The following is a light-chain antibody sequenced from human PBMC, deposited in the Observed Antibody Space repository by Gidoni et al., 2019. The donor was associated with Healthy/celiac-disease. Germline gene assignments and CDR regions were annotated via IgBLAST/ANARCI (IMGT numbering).Light chain of an antibody. CDR3: QQYDHLPIP. CDR2: DAS. J-gene: IGKJ5*01. CDR1: QDISNY. V-gene: IGKV1-33*01. Sequence: DIQMTQSPSSLSASVGDRVTITCQASQDISNYLNWYQQKPGKAPKLLNYDASNLETGVPSRFSGSGSGTDFTFTISRLQPEDIATYYCQQYDHLPIPFGQGTRLEIK.